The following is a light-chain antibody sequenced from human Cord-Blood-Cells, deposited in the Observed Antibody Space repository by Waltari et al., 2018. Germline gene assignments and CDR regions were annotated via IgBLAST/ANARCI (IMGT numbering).Light chain of an antibody. V-gene: IGLV1-40*01. J-gene: IGLJ1*01. CDR1: SSNIGAGYD. CDR3: QSYDSSLSCYV. Sequence: QSVLTQPTSVSGAPGQRVPISCPGSSSNIGAGYDVHWYQQLPGTAPKRLIYGNSNRPSGVPDRFSGSKSGTSASLAITGLQAEDEADYYFQSYDSSLSCYVFGTGTKVTVL. CDR2: GNS.